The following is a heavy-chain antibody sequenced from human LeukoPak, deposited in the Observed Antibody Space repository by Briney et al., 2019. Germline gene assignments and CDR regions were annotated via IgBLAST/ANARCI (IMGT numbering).Heavy chain of an antibody. CDR3: AKYLPGTIGTLYYFDY. CDR1: GFTFSSYA. D-gene: IGHD1-1*01. CDR2: ITGSGGST. Sequence: PGGSLRLSCVASGFTFSSYAMSWVRQAPGKGLEWVSSITGSGGSTYYADSVKGRFTISRDNSKNTLYLQMNSLRAEDTAVYYCAKYLPGTIGTLYYFDYWGQGTLVTVSS. V-gene: IGHV3-23*01. J-gene: IGHJ4*02.